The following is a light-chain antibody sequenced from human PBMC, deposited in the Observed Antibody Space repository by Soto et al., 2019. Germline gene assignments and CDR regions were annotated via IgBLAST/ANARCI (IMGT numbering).Light chain of an antibody. CDR1: SSDVGYYNY. CDR3: SSYTTTSTLV. V-gene: IGLV2-14*01. CDR2: DVS. Sequence: QSVLTQPASVSGSPGQSITISCTGTSSDVGYYNYVSWYQQHPGKAPKLMIYDVSNGPSGLSNRFSGSKSGNTAPLTISGLQAEYEADYYCSSYTTTSTLVFGTGTKVTVL. J-gene: IGLJ1*01.